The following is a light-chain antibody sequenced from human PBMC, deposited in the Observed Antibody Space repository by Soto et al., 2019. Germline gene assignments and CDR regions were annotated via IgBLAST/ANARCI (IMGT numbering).Light chain of an antibody. CDR1: QSVSSH. CDR3: QQRVNWPLT. V-gene: IGKV3-11*01. Sequence: EIVLTQSPAILSLSPGERATLSCRASQSVSSHLAWYQQKPGQAPRLLMYDTSNRVTGIPARFSGSGSGTDFTLTISSLEPEDFAVYYCQQRVNWPLTFGGGTKVEIK. CDR2: DTS. J-gene: IGKJ4*01.